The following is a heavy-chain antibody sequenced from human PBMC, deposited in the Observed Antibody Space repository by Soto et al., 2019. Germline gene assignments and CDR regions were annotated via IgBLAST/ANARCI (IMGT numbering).Heavy chain of an antibody. CDR1: GGTFSKYS. V-gene: IGHV1-69*13. CDR3: ARQFDYDISGYYYAY. Sequence: SVKVSCKASGGTFSKYSISWVRQAPGQGREWMGGIIPMFGTPNYARKFEGRVTITADESTSTTYMELSSLRSEDTAVYYCARQFDYDISGYYYAYWGQGXLVTVYS. D-gene: IGHD3-22*01. J-gene: IGHJ4*02. CDR2: IIPMFGTP.